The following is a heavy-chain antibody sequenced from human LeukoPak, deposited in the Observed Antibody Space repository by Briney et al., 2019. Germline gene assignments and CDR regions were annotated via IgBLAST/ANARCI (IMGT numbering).Heavy chain of an antibody. D-gene: IGHD7-27*01. V-gene: IGHV3-7*01. CDR1: GFTLITYW. CDR3: ARGRRTGDRGYYFDY. CDR2: INQDGSEK. J-gene: IGHJ4*02. Sequence: GGSLRLSCAASGFTLITYWMTWVRQAPGKGLEWVANINQDGSEKYYVGSVKGRFTISRDNARNSLYLQMNNLRAEDTAMYYCARGRRTGDRGYYFDYWGQGTLVTVSS.